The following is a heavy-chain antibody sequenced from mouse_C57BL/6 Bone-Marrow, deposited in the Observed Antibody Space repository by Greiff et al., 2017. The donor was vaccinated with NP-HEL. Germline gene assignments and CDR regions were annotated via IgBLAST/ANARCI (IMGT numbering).Heavy chain of an antibody. J-gene: IGHJ3*01. CDR2: IWRGGSR. CDR3: AKLLEFAY. V-gene: IGHV2-4*01. CDR1: GFSLTSYG. D-gene: IGHD1-1*01. Sequence: QVQLQQSGPGLVQPSQSLSITCTVSGFSLTSYGVHWVRQPPGKGLEWLGVIWRGGSRAYNAAFISRLSTSKDNSKSQVFIKMNSLQADDTAIYYCAKLLEFAYWGQGTLVTVSA.